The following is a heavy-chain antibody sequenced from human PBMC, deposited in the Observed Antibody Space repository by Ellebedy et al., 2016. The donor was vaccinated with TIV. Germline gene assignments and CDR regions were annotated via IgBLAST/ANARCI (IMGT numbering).Heavy chain of an antibody. J-gene: IGHJ6*02. CDR1: GFSFSGYG. D-gene: IGHD2-15*01. Sequence: GESLKISXVASGFSFSGYGMHWVRQAPGKGLEWLTFISFDGKRKSYADSVKGRFTISRDNSKNTLYLETNSLRVADTAVYYCAKRMVAGRYYGMDVWGQGTTVTVSS. V-gene: IGHV3-30*18. CDR3: AKRMVAGRYYGMDV. CDR2: ISFDGKRK.